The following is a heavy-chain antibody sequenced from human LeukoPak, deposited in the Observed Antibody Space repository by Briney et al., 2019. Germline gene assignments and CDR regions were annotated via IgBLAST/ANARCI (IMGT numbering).Heavy chain of an antibody. CDR1: GYTFTGYY. J-gene: IGHJ4*02. Sequence: GASVKVSCKASGYTFTGYYMHWVRQAPGQGLEWMGWISPNSGGTNYAQKFQGRVTMTRDTSISTAYMELSRLRSDDTAVYYCATPNGDSEVLNYWGQGTLVTVSS. CDR2: ISPNSGGT. CDR3: ATPNGDSEVLNY. V-gene: IGHV1-2*02. D-gene: IGHD4/OR15-4a*01.